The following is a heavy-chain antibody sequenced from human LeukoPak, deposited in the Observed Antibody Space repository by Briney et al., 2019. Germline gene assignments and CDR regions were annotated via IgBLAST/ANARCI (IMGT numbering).Heavy chain of an antibody. CDR2: IKQDGSEK. V-gene: IGHV3-7*03. CDR1: GFTFSSYW. J-gene: IGHJ4*02. D-gene: IGHD6-19*01. Sequence: PGGSLRLSCAASGFTFSSYWMSWVRQAPGKGLEWVANIKQDGSEKYYVDSVKGRFTISRDNAKNSLYLQMNSLRAEDTALYYCAKDLTAGVAVAALFDYWGQGTLVTVSS. CDR3: AKDLTAGVAVAALFDY.